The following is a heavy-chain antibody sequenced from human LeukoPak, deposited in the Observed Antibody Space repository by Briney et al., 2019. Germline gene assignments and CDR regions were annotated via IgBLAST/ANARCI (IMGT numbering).Heavy chain of an antibody. D-gene: IGHD3-22*01. J-gene: IGHJ4*02. CDR1: GYTFTSYY. CDR3: ASVDSSGYYNDY. CDR2: VNPSGGST. V-gene: IGHV1-46*01. Sequence: GASVKVSCKASGYTFTSYYMHWVRQAPGQGLEWMGIVNPSGGSTSYAQKFQGRVTMTRDTSTSTVYMELSSLRSEDTAVYYCASVDSSGYYNDYWGQGTLVTVSS.